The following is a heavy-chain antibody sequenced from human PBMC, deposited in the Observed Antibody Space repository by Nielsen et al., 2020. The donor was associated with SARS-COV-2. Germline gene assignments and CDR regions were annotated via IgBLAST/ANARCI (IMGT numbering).Heavy chain of an antibody. CDR1: GSTFDNYA. V-gene: IGHV3-9*01. D-gene: IGHD5-18*01. CDR3: TKDNGRGYTYGHGAFDI. J-gene: IGHJ3*02. Sequence: SLKTSCAASGSTFDNYAMHWVRQAPGKGLEWVSGISWNSGTIGYPDSVKGRFTISRDNAKNSLYLQMNSLRAEDTALYYCTKDNGRGYTYGHGAFDIWGQGTMVTVSS. CDR2: ISWNSGTI.